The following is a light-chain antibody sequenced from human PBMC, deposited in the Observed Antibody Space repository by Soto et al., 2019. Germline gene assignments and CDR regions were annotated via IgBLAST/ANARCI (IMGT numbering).Light chain of an antibody. CDR2: AAS. CDR3: QQYGTLIT. CDR1: QSVSSSY. V-gene: IGKV3-20*01. Sequence: EIVLTQSPGTPSLSPGDRATLSCWASQSVSSSYFAWYQQKPGQAPRLLIYAASSRATGIPDRFSGSGSGTDFTLTISRLEPEDFAVYYCQQYGTLITFGQGTRLEIK. J-gene: IGKJ5*01.